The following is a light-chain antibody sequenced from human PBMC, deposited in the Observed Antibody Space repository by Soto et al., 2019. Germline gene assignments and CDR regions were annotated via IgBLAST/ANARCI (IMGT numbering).Light chain of an antibody. Sequence: QSVLTQPPSVSGAPGQRVTISCTGSSSNIGAGYDVHWYQQFPGTAPKLLIYGNSNRPSGVPDRFSGSKSGTSASLAITGLQAEDEADYYCQSYDSSLSGVFXSGTKVTV. CDR2: GNS. CDR3: QSYDSSLSGV. V-gene: IGLV1-40*01. CDR1: SSNIGAGYD. J-gene: IGLJ1*01.